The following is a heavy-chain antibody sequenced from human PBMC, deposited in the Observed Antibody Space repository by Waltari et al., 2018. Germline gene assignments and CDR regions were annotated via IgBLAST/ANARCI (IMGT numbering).Heavy chain of an antibody. V-gene: IGHV4-39*07. J-gene: IGHJ6*02. D-gene: IGHD3-9*01. Sequence: QLQLQESGSGLVKPSENLSLTCTVSNGSISSSNYYWGWIRRTPVKGLECIGSIYYSGTTYHNPSLKSRITIPIDTSQNQFSLKLYSVTAADTAVYYCARLPLNYAVDVWGQGTTVTVSS. CDR2: IYYSGTT. CDR1: NGSISSSNYY. CDR3: ARLPLNYAVDV.